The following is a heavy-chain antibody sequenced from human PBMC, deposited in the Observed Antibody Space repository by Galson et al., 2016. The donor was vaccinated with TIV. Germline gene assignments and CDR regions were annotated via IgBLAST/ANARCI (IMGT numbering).Heavy chain of an antibody. D-gene: IGHD1-14*01. CDR1: GYSFTKYW. Sequence: QSGAEVKKPGESLRISCKASGYSFTKYWISWVRQMPGKGLEWMGRIDPTDSYVNYSPSFEGHVTLSADKSSSTAYLQWGSLKASDTAMYFCARRPTRRPGAEFDSWGQGTLVAVSS. CDR3: ARRPTRRPGAEFDS. CDR2: IDPTDSYV. V-gene: IGHV5-10-1*01. J-gene: IGHJ5*01.